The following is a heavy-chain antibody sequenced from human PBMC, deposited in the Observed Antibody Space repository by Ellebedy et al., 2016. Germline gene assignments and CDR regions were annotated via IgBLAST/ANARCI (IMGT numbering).Heavy chain of an antibody. V-gene: IGHV3-7*01. CDR1: GFTFNSYW. J-gene: IGHJ4*02. CDR2: INQDGSGK. D-gene: IGHD5-18*01. Sequence: GESLKISXAASGFTFNSYWMSWVRQAPGKGLEWVANINQDGSGKYYVGSVKGRFTISRDNARNSVYLQMNTLRAEDMAVYYCATSDMAPGNYWGQGTLVTVSS. CDR3: ATSDMAPGNY.